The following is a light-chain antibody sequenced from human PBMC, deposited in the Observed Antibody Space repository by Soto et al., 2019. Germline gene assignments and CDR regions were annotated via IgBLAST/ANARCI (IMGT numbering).Light chain of an antibody. CDR1: TGAVTSGHY. CDR3: LLSYSGVGGV. J-gene: IGLJ2*01. CDR2: STT. Sequence: QTVVTQEPSLTVFPGGTVTLTCGSSTGAVTSGHYPYWFQQKPGQAPRTLIYSTTNKHSWTPARFSGSLLGDNAALTLSGAQPEDEADYYCLLSYSGVGGVFGGGTKLTVL. V-gene: IGLV7-46*01.